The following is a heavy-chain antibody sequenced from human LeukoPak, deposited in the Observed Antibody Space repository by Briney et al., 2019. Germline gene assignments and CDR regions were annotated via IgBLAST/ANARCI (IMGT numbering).Heavy chain of an antibody. J-gene: IGHJ5*02. D-gene: IGHD3-22*01. CDR1: GGSISSYY. CDR2: IYTSGST. V-gene: IGHV4-4*07. Sequence: PSETLSLTCTVSGGSISSYYWSWIRQPPGKGLEWIGRIYTSGSTNYNPSLKSRVTMSVDTSKNQFSLRLNSVTAADTAVYYCTRDGPRSSGYPDTWGQGTLVTVSS. CDR3: TRDGPRSSGYPDT.